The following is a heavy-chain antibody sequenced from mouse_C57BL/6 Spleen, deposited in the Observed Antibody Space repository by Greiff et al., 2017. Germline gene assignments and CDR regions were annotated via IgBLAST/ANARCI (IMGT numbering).Heavy chain of an antibody. J-gene: IGHJ3*01. CDR3: ATGCAY. Sequence: QVQLQQPGAELVKPGASVKLSCKASGYTFTSYWMQWVKQRPGQGLEWIGEIDPSDSYTNYNQKFKGKATLTVDTSSSTAYMQLSSLTSEDSAVYYCATGCAYWGQGTLVTVSA. CDR1: GYTFTSYW. V-gene: IGHV1-50*01. CDR2: IDPSDSYT.